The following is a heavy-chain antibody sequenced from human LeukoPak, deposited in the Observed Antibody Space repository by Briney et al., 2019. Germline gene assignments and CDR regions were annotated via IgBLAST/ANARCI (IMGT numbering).Heavy chain of an antibody. CDR3: AREKYDFWSGYYDTSPFDY. D-gene: IGHD3-3*01. CDR2: IYYNGST. J-gene: IGHJ4*02. V-gene: IGHV4-59*12. Sequence: SETLSLTCTVSGGSISSYYWSWIRQPPGKGLEWIGYIYYNGSTKYNPSLKSRVTISADTSKNQFSLKLSSVTAADTAVYYCAREKYDFWSGYYDTSPFDYWGQGTLVTVSS. CDR1: GGSISSYY.